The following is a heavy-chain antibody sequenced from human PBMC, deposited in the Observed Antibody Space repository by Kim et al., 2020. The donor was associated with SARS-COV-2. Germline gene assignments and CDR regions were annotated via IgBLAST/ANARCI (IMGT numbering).Heavy chain of an antibody. CDR2: VSDTGDDR. V-gene: IGHV3-23*01. J-gene: IGHJ4*02. CDR3: AKRLGPTTPNFDY. Sequence: GGSLRLSCAASGFTFSGYGMSWVRQAPGKGLEWVSAVSDTGDDRNYANSVKGRFTISRDNSKNTLYLQMHSLRDEDTAIYYCAKRLGPTTPNFDYWGQGTLVTVSS. CDR1: GFTFSGYG. D-gene: IGHD1-26*01.